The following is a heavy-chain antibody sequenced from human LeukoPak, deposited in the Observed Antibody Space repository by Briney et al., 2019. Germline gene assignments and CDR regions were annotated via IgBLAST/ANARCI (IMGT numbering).Heavy chain of an antibody. Sequence: GGSLRLSCAASGFPLSSFAMGWVRQAPGKGLEWVSVIYTGGTTYYADSVKGRFTISRDNSKNTLYLQMNSLRAEDTALYYCARDGDDTSGYFSPFDYWGQGTLVTVSS. CDR3: ARDGDDTSGYFSPFDY. J-gene: IGHJ4*02. CDR1: GFPLSSFA. V-gene: IGHV3-53*01. CDR2: IYTGGTT. D-gene: IGHD3-22*01.